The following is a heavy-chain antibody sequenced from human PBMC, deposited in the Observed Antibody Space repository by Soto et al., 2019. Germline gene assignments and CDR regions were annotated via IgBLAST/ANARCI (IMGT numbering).Heavy chain of an antibody. CDR2: IDWDDDK. CDR3: ARSLATRSDGSYYDY. Sequence: GSGPTLVNPTQTLTLTCTFSGFSLSTRGMCVSWIRQPPGKALEWLARIDWDDDKYYSTSLKTRLTISKDTSKNQVVLTMTNMDPVDTATYYCARSLATRSDGSYYDYWGQGTLVTVSS. CDR1: GFSLSTRGMC. D-gene: IGHD3-16*01. J-gene: IGHJ4*02. V-gene: IGHV2-70*11.